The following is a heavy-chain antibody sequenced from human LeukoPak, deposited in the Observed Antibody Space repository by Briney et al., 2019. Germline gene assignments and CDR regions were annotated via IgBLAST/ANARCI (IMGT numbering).Heavy chain of an antibody. CDR1: GDSISGFY. Sequence: SETLSLTCTVSGDSISGFYWNWIRQSPGKGPEWIGYMHYTGSTNYNPSLKSRVSITVDTSRNEFSLKMSSMTAADTAVYYCARHQWVPAFDVWGHGTMVTVSS. CDR3: ARHQWVPAFDV. V-gene: IGHV4-59*08. CDR2: MHYTGST. D-gene: IGHD1-26*01. J-gene: IGHJ3*01.